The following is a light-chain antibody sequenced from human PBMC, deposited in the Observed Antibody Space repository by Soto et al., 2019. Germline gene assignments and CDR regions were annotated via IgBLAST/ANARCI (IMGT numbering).Light chain of an antibody. CDR2: EVS. J-gene: IGLJ1*01. V-gene: IGLV2-8*01. CDR3: SSYAGSNTDYV. CDR1: SSDVGGYNY. Sequence: QSALTQPPSASGSPGQSVTISRTGTSSDVGGYNYVSWYQQHPGKVPKLMIYEVSKRPSGVPDRFSGSKSGNTASLTVSGLQAEDEADYYCSSYAGSNTDYVFGTGTKVTVL.